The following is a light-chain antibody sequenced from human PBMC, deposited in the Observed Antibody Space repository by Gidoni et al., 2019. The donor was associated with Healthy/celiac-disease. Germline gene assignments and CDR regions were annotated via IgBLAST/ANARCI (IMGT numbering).Light chain of an antibody. V-gene: IGKV3-15*01. J-gene: IGKJ1*01. CDR3: QQYNNWPWG. CDR2: GAS. Sequence: IVMMQSPATMSVSPGERATLTGRASQSVSSNLAWYQQKPGQAPRLLIYGASTRATGIPARFSGSGSGTEFTLTISSLQSEDFAVYYCQQYNNWPWGFGQGTKVEIK. CDR1: QSVSSN.